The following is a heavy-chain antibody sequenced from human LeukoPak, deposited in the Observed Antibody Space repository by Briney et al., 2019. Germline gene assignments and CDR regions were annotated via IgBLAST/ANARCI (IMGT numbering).Heavy chain of an antibody. J-gene: IGHJ4*02. CDR2: ISTYNGNT. CDR1: GYTYINYG. V-gene: IGHV1-18*01. CDR3: ARGGYSGYDPSDY. Sequence: ASVKVSCKASGYTYINYGISWVRQAPGQGLEWMGWISTYNGNTIYAQKLQGRVTMTTDTSTSTAYMELRSLRSDDTAVYYCARGGYSGYDPSDYWGQGTLVTVSS. D-gene: IGHD5-12*01.